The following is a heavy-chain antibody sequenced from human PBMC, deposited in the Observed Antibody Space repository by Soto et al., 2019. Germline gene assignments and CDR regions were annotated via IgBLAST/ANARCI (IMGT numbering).Heavy chain of an antibody. V-gene: IGHV3-9*01. D-gene: IGHD6-19*01. CDR3: AKGLRYSSGWYYFDY. CDR2: ISWNSGSI. J-gene: IGHJ4*02. Sequence: GGSLRLSCAASGFTFDDYAMHWVRQAPGKGLEWVSGISWNSGSIGYADSVKGRFTISGDNAKNSLYLQMNSLRAEDTALYYCAKGLRYSSGWYYFDYWGQGTLVTVSS. CDR1: GFTFDDYA.